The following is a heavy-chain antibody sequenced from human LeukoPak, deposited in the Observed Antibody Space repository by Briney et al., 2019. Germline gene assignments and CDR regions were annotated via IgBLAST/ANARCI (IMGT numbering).Heavy chain of an antibody. J-gene: IGHJ5*02. D-gene: IGHD1-14*01. CDR1: GYTFTGYY. CDR3: ARCNPPGDWFDP. Sequence: ASVKVSCKASGYTFTGYYMHWARQAPGQGLEWMGWISAYNGNTNYAQKLQGRVTMTTDTSTSTAYMELRSLRSDDTAVYYCARCNPPGDWFDPWGQGTLVTVSS. CDR2: ISAYNGNT. V-gene: IGHV1-18*04.